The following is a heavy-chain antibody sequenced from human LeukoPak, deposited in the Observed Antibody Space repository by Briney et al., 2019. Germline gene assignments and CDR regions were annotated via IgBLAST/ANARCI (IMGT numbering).Heavy chain of an antibody. CDR1: GFTLSSYG. V-gene: IGHV3-30*03. J-gene: IGHJ4*02. Sequence: PGGSLRLSCAASGFTLSSYGMHWVRQAPGKGLEWVAVTSYDGRKKYYVDSVKGRFTISRDTSKNTLYLQMNSLRTEDTAIYYCARDLRSSWALDYWGQGTLVTVSS. D-gene: IGHD6-13*01. CDR3: ARDLRSSWALDY. CDR2: TSYDGRKK.